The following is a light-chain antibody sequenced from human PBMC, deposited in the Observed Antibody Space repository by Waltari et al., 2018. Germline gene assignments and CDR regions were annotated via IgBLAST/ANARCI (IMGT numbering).Light chain of an antibody. CDR2: QDT. CDR1: KLGDKY. Sequence: SYELTQSPSVSVSPGQTATITCSEDKLGDKYVCWYQQKPGQSPVMVIYQDTKRPSGIPDRFSGSNSGNQATLTISGTQALDEADYYCQSWDSTTVVFGGGTKLTVL. V-gene: IGLV3-1*01. CDR3: QSWDSTTVV. J-gene: IGLJ2*01.